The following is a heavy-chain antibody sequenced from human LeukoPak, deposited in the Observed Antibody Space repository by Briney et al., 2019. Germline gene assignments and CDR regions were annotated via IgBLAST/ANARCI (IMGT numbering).Heavy chain of an antibody. D-gene: IGHD3-9*01. CDR3: AQWGDYDILTGYYVSDY. CDR1: GFTFSNYA. V-gene: IGHV3-23*01. J-gene: IGHJ4*02. CDR2: ITGSDGTT. Sequence: LGGSLRLSCAASGFTFSNYAMSWVRQAPGKGLEWVSAITGSDGTTYYAGSVKGRFTISRDNSKNTLYLQMNSLRVEDTAVYYCAQWGDYDILTGYYVSDYWGQGTLVTVSS.